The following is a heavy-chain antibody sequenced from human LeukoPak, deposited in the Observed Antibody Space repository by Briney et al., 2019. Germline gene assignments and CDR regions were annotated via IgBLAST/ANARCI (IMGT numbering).Heavy chain of an antibody. J-gene: IGHJ4*02. CDR1: GFTFSSYE. V-gene: IGHV3-48*03. CDR3: ARDSMAIYDYVWGSYREESNYFDY. Sequence: SGGSLRLSCAASGFTFSSYEMNWVRQAPGKGLEWVSYISSSGSTIYYADSVKGRFTISRDNAKNSLYQQMNSLRAEDTAVYYCARDSMAIYDYVWGSYREESNYFDYWGQGTLVTVSS. D-gene: IGHD3-16*02. CDR2: ISSSGSTI.